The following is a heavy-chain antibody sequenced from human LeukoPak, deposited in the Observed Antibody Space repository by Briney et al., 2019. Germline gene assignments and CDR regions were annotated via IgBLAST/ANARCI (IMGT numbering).Heavy chain of an antibody. D-gene: IGHD3-3*01. V-gene: IGHV4-4*07. J-gene: IGHJ4*02. Sequence: PSETLSLTCTVSGGSISSYYWSWLRQPAGKGLEWIGRIYTSGSTNYNPSLKSRVTISVDTSKNQFSLKLSSVTAADTAVYYCARELYDFWSGSPSNFDYWGQGTLVTVSS. CDR3: ARELYDFWSGSPSNFDY. CDR2: IYTSGST. CDR1: GGSISSYY.